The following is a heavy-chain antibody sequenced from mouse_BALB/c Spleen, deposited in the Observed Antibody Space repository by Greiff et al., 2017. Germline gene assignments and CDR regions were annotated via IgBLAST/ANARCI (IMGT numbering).Heavy chain of an antibody. V-gene: IGHV5-17*02. CDR1: GFTFSSFG. J-gene: IGHJ4*01. D-gene: IGHD3-3*01. Sequence: EVQGVESGGGLVQPGGSRKLSCAASGFTFSSFGMHWVRQAPEKGLEWVAYISSGSSTIYYADTVKGRFTISRDNPKNTLFLQMTSLRSEDTAMYYCAREGGTLYAMDYWGQGTSVTVSS. CDR3: AREGGTLYAMDY. CDR2: ISSGSSTI.